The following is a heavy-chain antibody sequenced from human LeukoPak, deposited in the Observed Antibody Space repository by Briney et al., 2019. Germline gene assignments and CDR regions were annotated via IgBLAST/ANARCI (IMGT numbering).Heavy chain of an antibody. CDR1: GGSISSYY. J-gene: IGHJ5*02. CDR2: IYYSGST. Sequence: SETLSLTCTVSGGSISSYYWSWIRQPPGKGLEWIGYIYYSGSTNYNPSLKSRVTISVDTSKNQFSQKLSSVTAADTAVYYCARGSYNWNYNWFDPWGQGTLVTVSS. D-gene: IGHD1-7*01. V-gene: IGHV4-59*01. CDR3: ARGSYNWNYNWFDP.